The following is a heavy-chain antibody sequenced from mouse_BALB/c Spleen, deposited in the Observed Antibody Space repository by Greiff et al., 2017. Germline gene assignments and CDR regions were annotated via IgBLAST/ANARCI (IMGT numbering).Heavy chain of an antibody. CDR1: GFNIKDYY. J-gene: IGHJ3*01. Sequence: VQLQQSGAELVRPGALVKLSCKASGFNIKDYYMHWVKQRPEQGLEWIGWIDPENGNTIYDPKFQGKASITADTSSNTAYLQLSSLTSEDTAVYYCARLITTGFAYWGQGTLVTVSA. V-gene: IGHV14-1*02. D-gene: IGHD2-4*01. CDR2: IDPENGNT. CDR3: ARLITTGFAY.